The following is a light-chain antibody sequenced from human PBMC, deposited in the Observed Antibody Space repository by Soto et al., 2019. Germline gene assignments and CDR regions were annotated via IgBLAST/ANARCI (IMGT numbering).Light chain of an antibody. CDR2: GAS. J-gene: IGKJ1*01. V-gene: IGKV3-15*01. CDR1: QTVNIN. CDR3: QQYNSWPQT. Sequence: EIVMTQSPATLSVSSGERVTLSCRASQTVNINLAWYQQKPGQAPRLLIYGASTRATAFPARFSGSGSGTEFTLTISSLQSEDFAVYYCQQYNSWPQTFGQGTKVDIK.